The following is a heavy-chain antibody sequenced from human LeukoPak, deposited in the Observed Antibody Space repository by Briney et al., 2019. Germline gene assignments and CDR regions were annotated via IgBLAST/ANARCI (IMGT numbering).Heavy chain of an antibody. CDR1: GFTVSSNY. CDR3: ARDLGYCSSTSCYTYGMDV. Sequence: PGGSLRLSCAASGFTVSSNYMSWVRQAPGKGLEWVSVIYSGGSTYYADSVKGRFTISRDNSKNTLYLQMNSLRAEDTAVYYCARDLGYCSSTSCYTYGMDVWGQGTTVTVS. CDR2: IYSGGST. J-gene: IGHJ6*02. V-gene: IGHV3-66*01. D-gene: IGHD2-2*03.